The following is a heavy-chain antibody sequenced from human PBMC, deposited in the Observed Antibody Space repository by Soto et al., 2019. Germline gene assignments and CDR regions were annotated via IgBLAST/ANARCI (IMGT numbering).Heavy chain of an antibody. CDR2: IYYSGST. D-gene: IGHD3-22*01. Sequence: QVQLQESGPGLVKPSETLSLTCTVSGGSISSYYWSWIRQPPGKGLGWIGYIYYSGSTNYNPSLKSRVTISVDTSKNQFSLKLSSVTAADTAVYYCARVHYYDSSGYFQPTFDPWGQGTLVTVSS. CDR1: GGSISSYY. J-gene: IGHJ5*02. V-gene: IGHV4-59*01. CDR3: ARVHYYDSSGYFQPTFDP.